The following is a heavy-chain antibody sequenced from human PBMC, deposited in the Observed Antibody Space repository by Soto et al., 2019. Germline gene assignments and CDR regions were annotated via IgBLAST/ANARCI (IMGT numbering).Heavy chain of an antibody. Sequence: QVQLQESGPGLVKPSQTLSLTCTVSGGSISSGGYYWSWIRQHPGKGLEWIGYIYYSGSTYYNPSHKSRVTISVDTSKNQCSLKLSSVTAADTAVYYCARDRGYSVYDCGIDYWGQGTLVTVST. D-gene: IGHD5-12*01. CDR1: GGSISSGGYY. CDR2: IYYSGST. CDR3: ARDRGYSVYDCGIDY. V-gene: IGHV4-31*03. J-gene: IGHJ4*02.